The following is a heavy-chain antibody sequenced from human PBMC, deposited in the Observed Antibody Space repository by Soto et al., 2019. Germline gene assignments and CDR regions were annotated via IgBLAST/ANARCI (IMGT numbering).Heavy chain of an antibody. CDR1: GDSISSTHW. CDR3: ATLPPRIVVTILPIPS. CDR2: VYHTGST. D-gene: IGHD2-21*01. Sequence: QVQLRQSGPRLARPSGTLSLTCVVSGDSISSTHWWTWVRQTPGTGLEWIGEVYHTGSTKYNPSLKNRVTIPLDKSNNRFSLNLKSLTAADTAVYYCATLPPRIVVTILPIPSWGQGTQVTVSS. J-gene: IGHJ4*02. V-gene: IGHV4-4*02.